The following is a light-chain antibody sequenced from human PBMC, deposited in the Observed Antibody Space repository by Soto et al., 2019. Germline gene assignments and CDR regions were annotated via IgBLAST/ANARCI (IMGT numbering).Light chain of an antibody. CDR3: QQCGSSPWT. CDR2: AAS. V-gene: IGKV3-20*01. Sequence: EIVLTQSPGTLSLSPGKRATLSCRASQRVSRDLAWYQQKPGQAPRLLIYAASSRATGIPDRFSGGGSGTDFTLTISRLEPEDFAVYYCQQCGSSPWTFGQGTKVDIK. CDR1: QRVSRD. J-gene: IGKJ1*01.